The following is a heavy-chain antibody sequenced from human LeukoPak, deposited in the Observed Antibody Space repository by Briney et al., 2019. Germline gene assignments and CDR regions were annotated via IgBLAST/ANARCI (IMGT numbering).Heavy chain of an antibody. V-gene: IGHV3-23*01. CDR2: SSGSGDNT. Sequence: GGSLRLSCAASGFTFSSYAMSWVRQAPGKGLEWVSASSGSGDNTYYADSVKGRFTISRDNSKNTLYLQMNSLRAEDTALYYCAKGNYYGSSGLGSTSFDYWGQGTLVTVSS. CDR3: AKGNYYGSSGLGSTSFDY. J-gene: IGHJ4*02. CDR1: GFTFSSYA. D-gene: IGHD3-10*01.